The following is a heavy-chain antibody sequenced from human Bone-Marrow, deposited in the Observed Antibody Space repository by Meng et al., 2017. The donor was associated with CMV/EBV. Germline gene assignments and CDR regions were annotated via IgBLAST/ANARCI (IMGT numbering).Heavy chain of an antibody. CDR3: ARAQSPYYDFWSGHYYYYGMDV. Sequence: GESLKISCAASGFTVSSNYMSWVRQAPGKGLEWVSVIYSGGSTYYADSVKGRFTISRDNSKNTLYLQMNSLRAEDTAVYYCARAQSPYYDFWSGHYYYYGMDVWGQGTTVTVSS. V-gene: IGHV3-53*01. CDR2: IYSGGST. D-gene: IGHD3-3*01. CDR1: GFTVSSNY. J-gene: IGHJ6*02.